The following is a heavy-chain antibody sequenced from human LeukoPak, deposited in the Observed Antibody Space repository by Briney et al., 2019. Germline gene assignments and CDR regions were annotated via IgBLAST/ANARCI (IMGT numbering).Heavy chain of an antibody. CDR2: KKQDGREK. CDR3: ARGAGVFDY. V-gene: IGHV3-7*01. Sequence: GGSLRLSCVDSGFTFSSYWMSWVRQAPGKGLEWVANKKQDGREKYYVDSVKGRFTISRDNAKNSLYLQMNSLRVEDTAVYFCARGAGVFDYWGQGTLVTVSS. CDR1: GFTFSSYW. D-gene: IGHD3-10*01. J-gene: IGHJ4*02.